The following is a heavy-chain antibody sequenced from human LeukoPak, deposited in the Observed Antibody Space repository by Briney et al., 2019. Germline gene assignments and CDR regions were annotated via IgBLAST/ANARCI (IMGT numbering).Heavy chain of an antibody. CDR3: ARDGRGGHNDF. Sequence: GGSLRLSCVASGFTFSSYEMNWVRQAPGKGLEWLSYITSSDSTTHYADSVKGRFTISRDDAQNSLYLQMNSLRVEDTAVYFCARDGRGGHNDFWGQGTLITVSS. CDR2: ITSSDSTT. D-gene: IGHD4-23*01. CDR1: GFTFSSYE. V-gene: IGHV3-48*03. J-gene: IGHJ4*02.